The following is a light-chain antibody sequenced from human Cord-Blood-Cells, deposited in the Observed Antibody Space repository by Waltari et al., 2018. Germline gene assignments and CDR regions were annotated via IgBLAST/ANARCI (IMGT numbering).Light chain of an antibody. J-gene: IGKJ1*01. CDR3: MQALQTPRT. CDR1: QSLLHSNGYNY. V-gene: IGKV2-28*01. CDR2: LGS. Sequence: DIVMTQSPLSLPVTPGEPASISCRSSQSLLHSNGYNYLDWYLQTPGQSPQLLIYLGSNRASGVPDRFSGSGSGTDLTLKISRVEAEDVGVYYCMQALQTPRTFGQGTKVEIK.